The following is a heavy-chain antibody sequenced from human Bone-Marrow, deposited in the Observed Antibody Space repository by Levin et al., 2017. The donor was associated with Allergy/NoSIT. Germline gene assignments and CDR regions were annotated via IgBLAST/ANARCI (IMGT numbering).Heavy chain of an antibody. CDR3: VRNWDLDY. V-gene: IGHV3-7*01. CDR1: GFIFSVYW. J-gene: IGHJ4*02. CDR2: IKPDGSEK. Sequence: LSLTCAASGFIFSVYWMTWVRQAPGKGLEWVANIKPDGSEKNYVDSVKGRFTISRDDAKNSLYLQLNNLRVEDTAVYYCVRNWDLDYWGQGALVTVSS. D-gene: IGHD7-27*01.